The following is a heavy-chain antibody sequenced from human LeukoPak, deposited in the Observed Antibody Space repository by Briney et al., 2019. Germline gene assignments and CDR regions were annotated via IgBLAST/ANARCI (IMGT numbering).Heavy chain of an antibody. J-gene: IGHJ4*02. CDR3: ATTYYYDSSGYYLFDY. CDR1: GFTFSSYW. D-gene: IGHD3-22*01. CDR2: IKQDGSEK. Sequence: PGGSLRLSCAASGFTFSSYWMSWVRQAPGKGLEWVANIKQDGSEKYYVDSVKGRFTISRDNAKNSLYLQMNSLRAEDTAVYYCATTYYYDSSGYYLFDYWGQGTLVTVSS. V-gene: IGHV3-7*01.